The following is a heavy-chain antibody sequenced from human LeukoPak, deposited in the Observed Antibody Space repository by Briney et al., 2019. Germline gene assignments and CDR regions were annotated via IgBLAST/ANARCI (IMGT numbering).Heavy chain of an antibody. J-gene: IGHJ3*02. D-gene: IGHD3-22*01. V-gene: IGHV4-34*01. CDR1: GGSFSGYY. Sequence: SETLSLTCAVYGGSFSGYYWSWIRQPPGKGLEWIGEINHSGSTNYNPSLKSRVTISVDTSNNQFSLKLSSVTAADTAVYYCARLLRGGRDTPMVTMIVVRAKSGAFDIWGQGTMVTVSS. CDR3: ARLLRGGRDTPMVTMIVVRAKSGAFDI. CDR2: INHSGST.